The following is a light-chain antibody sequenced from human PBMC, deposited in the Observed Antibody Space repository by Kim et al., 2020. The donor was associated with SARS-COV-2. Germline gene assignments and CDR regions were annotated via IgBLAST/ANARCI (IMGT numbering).Light chain of an antibody. CDR3: QQRSIWPPT. Sequence: EIVLTQSPATLSLSPGERATLSCRASQSVSIYLAWYQQKPGQAPRLLIYDASSRATGIPARFSGSGSGTDFTLTINSLEPEDFALYYCQQRSIWPPTFGGGTKLEIK. CDR1: QSVSIY. J-gene: IGKJ4*01. V-gene: IGKV3-11*01. CDR2: DAS.